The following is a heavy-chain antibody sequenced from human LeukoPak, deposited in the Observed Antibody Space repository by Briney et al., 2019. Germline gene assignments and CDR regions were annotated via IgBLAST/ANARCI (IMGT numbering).Heavy chain of an antibody. D-gene: IGHD6-13*01. CDR3: ARGYSSSWYRYFDY. CDR2: IYHSGST. J-gene: IGHJ4*02. CDR1: GGSISSGGYY. V-gene: IGHV4-30-2*01. Sequence: SETLSLTCTVSGGSISSGGYYWSWIRQPPGKGLEWIGYIYHSGSTYYNPSLKSRVTISVDRSKNQFSLKLSSVTAADTAVYYCARGYSSSWYRYFDYWGQGTLVTVSS.